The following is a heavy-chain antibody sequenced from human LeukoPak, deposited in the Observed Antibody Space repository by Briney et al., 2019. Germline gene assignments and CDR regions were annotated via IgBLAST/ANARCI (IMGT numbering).Heavy chain of an antibody. CDR1: GGSISSSNW. Sequence: SETLSLTCAVSGGSISSSNWWSWVRQPPGKGLEWIGEIYHSGSTNYNPSLKSRVTISVDKSKNQFSLKLSSVTAADTAVYYCARSTAFSYYYGSGSYPLLDYWGQGTLVTVSS. CDR3: ARSTAFSYYYGSGSYPLLDY. D-gene: IGHD3-10*01. V-gene: IGHV4-4*02. CDR2: IYHSGST. J-gene: IGHJ4*02.